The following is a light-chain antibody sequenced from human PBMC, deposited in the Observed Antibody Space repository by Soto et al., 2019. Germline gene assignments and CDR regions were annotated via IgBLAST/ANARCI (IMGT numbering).Light chain of an antibody. CDR2: EAS. V-gene: IGKV1-5*01. J-gene: IGKJ2*01. CDR1: ANINNW. Sequence: DIEMTQSPSALSASIGDTVTITCRASANINNWLAWYQQKPGRAPKLLIYEASSLQIGVSSRFSGSRSGTDFTLTIRSLQADDFATYYCQKYSSFPHTFAQGTKVDIK. CDR3: QKYSSFPHT.